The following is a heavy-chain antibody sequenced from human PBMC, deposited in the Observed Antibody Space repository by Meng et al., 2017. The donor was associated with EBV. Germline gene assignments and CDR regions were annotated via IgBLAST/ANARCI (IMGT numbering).Heavy chain of an antibody. CDR1: VDSFCINA. CDR3: ARSLPSSTRNFGYFDY. J-gene: IGHJ4*02. Sequence: QLWRAGADRDKPGPSVNFSLKCSVDSFCINASTYERPATGQGLEWMGGIIPIFGTANYAQKFQGRVTITADEATTTAYMELSSLRSENTAVYYCARSLPSSTRNFGYFDYWGQGTLVTVSS. D-gene: IGHD2-2*01. V-gene: IGHV1-69*01. CDR2: IIPIFGTA.